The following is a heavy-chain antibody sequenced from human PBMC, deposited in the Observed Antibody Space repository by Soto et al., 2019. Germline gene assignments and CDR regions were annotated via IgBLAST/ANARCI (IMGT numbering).Heavy chain of an antibody. D-gene: IGHD3-22*01. Sequence: GSLRLSCAASGFTFNSYAMHWVRQAPGKGLEYVSAISSNGGSTYYANSVKSRFTISRDNSKNTLYLQMGSLRAEDMAVYYCARDHYYDSSGYYPPHFDYWGQG. V-gene: IGHV3-64*01. CDR3: ARDHYYDSSGYYPPHFDY. CDR1: GFTFNSYA. CDR2: ISSNGGST. J-gene: IGHJ4*02.